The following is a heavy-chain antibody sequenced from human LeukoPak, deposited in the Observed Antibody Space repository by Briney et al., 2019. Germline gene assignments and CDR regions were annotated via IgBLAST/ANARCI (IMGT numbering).Heavy chain of an antibody. CDR1: GGTFSSYA. Sequence: SVKVSCKASGGTFSSYAISWVRQAPGQGLEWMGGIIPIFGTANYAQKFQGRVTINTDESTSTAYMELSSLRSEDTAVYYCARVNLDRDSSGFAFDYWGQGTLVTVSS. CDR3: ARVNLDRDSSGFAFDY. V-gene: IGHV1-69*05. CDR2: IIPIFGTA. J-gene: IGHJ4*02. D-gene: IGHD3-22*01.